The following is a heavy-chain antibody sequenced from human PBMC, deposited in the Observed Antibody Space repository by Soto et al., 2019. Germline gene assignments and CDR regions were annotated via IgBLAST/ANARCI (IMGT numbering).Heavy chain of an antibody. D-gene: IGHD3-22*01. J-gene: IGHJ4*02. V-gene: IGHV3-30-3*01. CDR3: ARTYYYDSSGYYPLHY. CDR2: ISYDGSNK. Sequence: SCAASGFTFSSYAMHWVRQAPGKGLEWVAVISYDGSNKYYADSVKGRFTISRDNSKNTLYLQMNSLRAEDTAVYYCARTYYYDSSGYYPLHYWGQGTLVTVS. CDR1: GFTFSSYA.